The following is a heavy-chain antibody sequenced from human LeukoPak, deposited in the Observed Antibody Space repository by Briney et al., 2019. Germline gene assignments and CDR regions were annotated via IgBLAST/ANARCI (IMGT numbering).Heavy chain of an antibody. CDR2: ISYDGSNK. J-gene: IGHJ5*02. CDR3: ARSPTAINGYFDP. Sequence: PGGSLRLSCAASGFTFSTYGMHWVRQAPGKGLEWVAIISYDGSNKYYADSVKGRSTISRDNSKNTLYLQMNSLRAEDTAVYYCARSPTAINGYFDPWGQGTLVTVSS. CDR1: GFTFSTYG. V-gene: IGHV3-30*03. D-gene: IGHD2-2*01.